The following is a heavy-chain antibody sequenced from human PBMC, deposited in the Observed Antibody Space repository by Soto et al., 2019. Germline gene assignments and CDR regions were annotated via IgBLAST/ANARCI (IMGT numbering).Heavy chain of an antibody. D-gene: IGHD3-22*01. CDR1: GYTFTGYY. CDR2: INPNSGGT. CDR3: ARESGYQQGNYGMDV. V-gene: IGHV1-2*02. J-gene: IGHJ6*02. Sequence: GASVKVSCKASGYTFTGYYMHWVRQAPGQGLEWMGWINPNSGGTNYAQKFQGRVTMTRDTSISTAYMELSRLRSDDTAVYYCARESGYQQGNYGMDVWGQGTTVTVSS.